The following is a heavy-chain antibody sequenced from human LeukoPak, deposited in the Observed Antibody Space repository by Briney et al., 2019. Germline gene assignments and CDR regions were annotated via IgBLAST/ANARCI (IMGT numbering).Heavy chain of an antibody. V-gene: IGHV3-33*01. D-gene: IGHD3-22*01. CDR1: GFTFSSYG. J-gene: IGHJ4*02. Sequence: GGSLRLSCAASGFTFSSYGMHWVRQAPGKGLEWVAVIWYDGSNKYYADSVKGRFTISRDNSKNTLYLQMNSLRAEDTAVYHCARDLASYYYDSSGYSDSWGQGTLVTVSS. CDR2: IWYDGSNK. CDR3: ARDLASYYYDSSGYSDS.